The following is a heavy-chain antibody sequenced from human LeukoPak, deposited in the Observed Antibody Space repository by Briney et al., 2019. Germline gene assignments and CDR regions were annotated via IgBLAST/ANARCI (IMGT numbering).Heavy chain of an antibody. D-gene: IGHD3-10*01. CDR3: ARTPMVRGTNYYFDY. CDR2: INHSGST. V-gene: IGHV4-4*02. J-gene: IGHJ4*02. Sequence: SETLSLTCAVSGGSISSDNWWSWVRQPPGKGLEWIGEINHSGSTNYNPSLKSRVTISVDTSKNQFSLKLSSVTAADTAVYYCARTPMVRGTNYYFDYWGQGTLVTVSS. CDR1: GGSISSDNW.